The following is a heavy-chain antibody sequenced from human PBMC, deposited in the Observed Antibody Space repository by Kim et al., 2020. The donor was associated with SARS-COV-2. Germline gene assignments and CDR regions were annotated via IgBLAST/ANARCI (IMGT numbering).Heavy chain of an antibody. CDR3: ARDPYDSSGYGAFDY. Sequence: GGSLRLSCVGSGFAFSTSWMTWARQVPGKGLEWVANIKEDGRDTYYVDSVKGRFTISRDNAKSSVYLQMNSLRAEDTAVYYCARDPYDSSGYGAFDYWGQGTLVTVAS. CDR1: GFAFSTSW. CDR2: IKEDGRDT. D-gene: IGHD3-22*01. J-gene: IGHJ4*02. V-gene: IGHV3-7*01.